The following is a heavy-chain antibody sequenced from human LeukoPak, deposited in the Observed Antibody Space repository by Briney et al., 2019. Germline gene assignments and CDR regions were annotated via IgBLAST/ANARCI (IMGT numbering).Heavy chain of an antibody. CDR2: IIPIFDTA. CDR3: ARISLGAIWGYYYGMDV. D-gene: IGHD1-26*01. Sequence: ASVKVSCKASGGTFSSYSISWVRQAPGQGLEWMGGIIPIFDTADYAQKFQGRVTITADESTSTAYMELSSLRSEDTAVFYCARISLGAIWGYYYGMDVWGQGTTVTVSS. V-gene: IGHV1-69*13. J-gene: IGHJ6*02. CDR1: GGTFSSYS.